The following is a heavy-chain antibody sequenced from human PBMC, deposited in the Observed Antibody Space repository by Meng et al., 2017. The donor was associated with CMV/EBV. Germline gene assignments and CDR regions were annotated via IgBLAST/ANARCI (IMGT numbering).Heavy chain of an antibody. CDR2: ISSGSTI. CDR3: ARDLPNMVRGVYYYYYYGMDV. J-gene: IGHJ6*02. CDR1: GFTFSSYE. V-gene: IGHV3-48*03. Sequence: GESLKISCAASGFTFSSYEMNWVRQAPGKGLEWVSYISSGSTIYYADSVKGRFTISRDNAKNSLYLQMNSLRAEDTAVYYCARDLPNMVRGVYYYYYYGMDVWGQGTTVTVSS. D-gene: IGHD3-10*01.